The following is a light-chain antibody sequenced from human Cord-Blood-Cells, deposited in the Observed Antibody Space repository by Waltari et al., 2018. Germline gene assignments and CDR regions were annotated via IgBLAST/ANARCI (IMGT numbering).Light chain of an antibody. CDR3: SSYTSSSTYV. V-gene: IGLV2-14*01. CDR2: EVS. Sequence: HSPLPQPAPVSGSPGSSLTIFCTGTTSAVGGSSNDPWYQQHPGKAPKLMIYEVSNRPSGVSNRFSGSKSGNTASLTISGLQAEDEADYYCSSYTSSSTYVFGTGTKVTVL. CDR1: TSAVGGSSN. J-gene: IGLJ1*01.